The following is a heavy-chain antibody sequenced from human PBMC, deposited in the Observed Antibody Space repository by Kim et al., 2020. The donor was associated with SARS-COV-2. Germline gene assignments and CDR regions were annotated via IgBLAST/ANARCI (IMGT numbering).Heavy chain of an antibody. V-gene: IGHV3-23*01. Sequence: GGSLRLSCAASGFTFRSYAMSWVRQAPGKDLELVSAITGDGTDTYYADSAQGRFTISRANSKNTLFLQRNSLRAEDTAVYFCAKCSSTSSPYYFDYLCQGPLVTVSS. J-gene: IGHJ4*02. D-gene: IGHD1-26*01. CDR1: GFTFRSYA. CDR3: AKCSSTSSPYYFDY. CDR2: ITGDGTDT.